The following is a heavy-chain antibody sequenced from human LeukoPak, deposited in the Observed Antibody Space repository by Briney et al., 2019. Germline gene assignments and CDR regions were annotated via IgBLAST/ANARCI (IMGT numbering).Heavy chain of an antibody. J-gene: IGHJ4*02. CDR2: ISSSGLYI. Sequence: PGGSLRLSCAASGFTFSSYAIHWVRQAPGKGLEWVSSISSSGLYIYYTDSLKGRFTVSRDNAKNSLYLQMSSLRVVDTAVYYCARDDWGFDSWGQGTLVTVSS. CDR1: GFTFSSYA. D-gene: IGHD7-27*01. CDR3: ARDDWGFDS. V-gene: IGHV3-21*01.